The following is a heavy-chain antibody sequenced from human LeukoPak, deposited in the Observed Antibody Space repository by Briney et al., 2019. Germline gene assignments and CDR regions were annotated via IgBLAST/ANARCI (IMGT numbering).Heavy chain of an antibody. J-gene: IGHJ3*02. D-gene: IGHD4-11*01. V-gene: IGHV3-66*01. CDR1: GFTVSSNY. CDR3: ARDSPMTRAFDI. Sequence: GGSLRLSCAASGFTVSSNYMSWVSQAPGKGLEWVSVIYSGGSTYYADSVKGRFTISRDNSKNTLYLQMNSLRAEDTAVYYCARDSPMTRAFDIWGQGTMVTVSS. CDR2: IYSGGST.